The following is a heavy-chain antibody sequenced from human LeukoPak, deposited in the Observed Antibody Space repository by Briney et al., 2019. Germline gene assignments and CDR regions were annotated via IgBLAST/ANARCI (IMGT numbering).Heavy chain of an antibody. J-gene: IGHJ3*02. CDR1: GFTFSDYG. V-gene: IGHV3-48*01. CDR2: ISSRSTNV. Sequence: GGSLRLSCVASGFTFSDYGMNWVRQPPGKGLEWLSHISSRSTNVYYRDSVKGRLTISRDNAQNLLYLQMNSLRAEDTAVYYCAREWDIWGQGTMVAVSS. CDR3: AREWDI.